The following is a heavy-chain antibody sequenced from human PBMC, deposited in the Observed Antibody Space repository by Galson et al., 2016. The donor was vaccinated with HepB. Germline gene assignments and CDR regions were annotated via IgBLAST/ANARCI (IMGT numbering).Heavy chain of an antibody. CDR1: GFTFGYYT. V-gene: IGHV3-69-1*01. J-gene: IGHJ4*02. Sequence: SLRLSCAGSGFTFGYYTMNWVRQAPGKGLEWVSSITPSGTMYYADSVKGRFTISRDDGKRSLFLQMNSLRDEDTGVYYCARPPRGTYENFGFDHWGQGTLVTGSS. D-gene: IGHD1-26*01. CDR2: ITPSGTM. CDR3: ARPPRGTYENFGFDH.